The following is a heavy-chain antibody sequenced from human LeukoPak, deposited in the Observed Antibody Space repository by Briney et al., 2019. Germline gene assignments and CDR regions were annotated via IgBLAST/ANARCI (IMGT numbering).Heavy chain of an antibody. D-gene: IGHD3-22*01. CDR3: ARGHTPYYYDSSGYPFFDY. V-gene: IGHV4-34*01. J-gene: IGHJ4*02. CDR2: INHSGST. Sequence: SETLSLTCAVYGGSFSGYYWSWIRQPPGKGLEWIGEINHSGSTNYNPSLKSRVTISVDTSKNQFSLKLSSVTAADTAVYYCARGHTPYYYDSSGYPFFDYWGQGTLVTVSS. CDR1: GGSFSGYY.